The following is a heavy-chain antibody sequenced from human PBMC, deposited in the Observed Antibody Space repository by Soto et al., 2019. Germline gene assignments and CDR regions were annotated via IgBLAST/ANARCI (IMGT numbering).Heavy chain of an antibody. CDR2: ISYDGHNK. J-gene: IGHJ6*01. D-gene: IGHD4-17*01. CDR3: AKDLQAYGDYNYYYYGMDV. Sequence: QVQLVESGGGVVQPGGSLRLSCTASGFTFTTFGIHWVRQAPGKGLEWVALISYDGHNKYYSHSVKGRFTISRDNYKNTLSLQMNSLRAEDTAVYYCAKDLQAYGDYNYYYYGMDVW. CDR1: GFTFTTFG. V-gene: IGHV3-30*18.